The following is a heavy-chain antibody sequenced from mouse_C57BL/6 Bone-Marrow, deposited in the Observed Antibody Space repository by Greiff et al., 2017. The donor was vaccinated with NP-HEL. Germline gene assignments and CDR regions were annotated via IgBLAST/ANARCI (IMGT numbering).Heavy chain of an antibody. CDR3: ARYSNWASWFAY. CDR1: GFTFSSYA. V-gene: IGHV5-4*01. CDR2: ISDGGSYT. Sequence: EVQLQESGGGLVKPGGSLKLSCAASGFTFSSYAMSWVRQTPEQRLEWVATISDGGSYTYYLDNVKGRFTISRDNAKNNLYLQMSHLKSEDTAMDYCARYSNWASWFAYWGQGTLVTVSA. D-gene: IGHD2-5*01. J-gene: IGHJ3*01.